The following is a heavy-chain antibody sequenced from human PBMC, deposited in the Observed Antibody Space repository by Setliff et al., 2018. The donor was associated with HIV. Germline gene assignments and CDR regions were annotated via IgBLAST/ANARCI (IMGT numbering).Heavy chain of an antibody. Sequence: ASVKVSCKASGYTFTGHYIHWVRQAPGQGLEGMGWSNPNSGATHYAQKFQGRVTMTRDTYISTAYMELSRLSSDDTALYYCTRDVSYDFGSDYWGQGTMVTVSS. J-gene: IGHJ4*02. CDR2: SNPNSGAT. CDR3: TRDVSYDFGSDY. CDR1: GYTFTGHY. V-gene: IGHV1-2*02. D-gene: IGHD3-3*01.